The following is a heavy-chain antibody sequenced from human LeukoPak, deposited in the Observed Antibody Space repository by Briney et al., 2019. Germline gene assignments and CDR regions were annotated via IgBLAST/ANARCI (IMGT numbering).Heavy chain of an antibody. CDR2: IIPIFGTA. D-gene: IGHD2-2*01. CDR3: ARVVPAAPGWYFDL. CDR1: GGTFSSYA. Sequence: ASVKVSCKASGGTFSSYAISWVRQAPGQGLEWMGGIIPIFGTANYAQKFQGRVTITTDESTSTAYLELSSLRSEDTAVYYCARVVPAAPGWYFDLWGRGTLVTVSS. V-gene: IGHV1-69*05. J-gene: IGHJ2*01.